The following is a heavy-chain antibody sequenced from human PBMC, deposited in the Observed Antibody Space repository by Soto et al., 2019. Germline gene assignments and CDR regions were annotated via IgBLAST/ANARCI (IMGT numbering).Heavy chain of an antibody. CDR2: INPSGGST. Sequence: ASVKVSCKASGYTFTSYYMHWVRQAPGQGLEWMGIINPSGGSTSYAQKFQGRVTMTRNTSISTAYMELSSLRSEDTAVYYCARSYVWGSYLDLYGMDVWGQGTTVTVSS. CDR1: GYTFTSYY. CDR3: ARSYVWGSYLDLYGMDV. J-gene: IGHJ6*02. D-gene: IGHD3-16*02. V-gene: IGHV1-46*01.